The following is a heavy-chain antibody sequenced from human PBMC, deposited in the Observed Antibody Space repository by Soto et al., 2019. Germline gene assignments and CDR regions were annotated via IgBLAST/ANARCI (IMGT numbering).Heavy chain of an antibody. Sequence: GGSLRLSCAASGFSFSSYWMSWVRQAPGKGLEWVANIKEHGSEKYYVDSVKGRFTISRDNANNSLYLQMNSLRAEDTAVYYCAKDWVSWDYWGQGTLVTVSS. V-gene: IGHV3-7*01. CDR3: AKDWVSWDY. J-gene: IGHJ4*02. CDR2: IKEHGSEK. D-gene: IGHD6-13*01. CDR1: GFSFSSYW.